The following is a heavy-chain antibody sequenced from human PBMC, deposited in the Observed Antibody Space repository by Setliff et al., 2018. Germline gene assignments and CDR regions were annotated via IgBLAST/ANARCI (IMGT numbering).Heavy chain of an antibody. V-gene: IGHV4-61*01. CDR3: ARYDSSGYSENYYFDY. J-gene: IGHJ4*02. CDR1: GGSVSSGSYY. D-gene: IGHD3-22*01. Sequence: SETLSLTCTVPGGSVSSGSYYWSWIRQPPGKGLEWIGYIYYSGSTNYNPSLKSRVTISVDTSKNQFSLMLYSVTAADTAIYYCARYDSSGYSENYYFDYWGQGTLVTVSS. CDR2: IYYSGST.